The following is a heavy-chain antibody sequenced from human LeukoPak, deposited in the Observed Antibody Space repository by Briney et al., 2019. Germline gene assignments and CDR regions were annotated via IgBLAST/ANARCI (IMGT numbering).Heavy chain of an antibody. V-gene: IGHV1-46*01. D-gene: IGHD6-19*01. CDR1: GYAFTSYY. CDR2: IHPSGGST. J-gene: IGHJ5*02. Sequence: ASVKVSRKASGYAFTSYYMHWVRQAPGQGLEWLGIIHPSGGSTSYTQKFQGRVTITADESTSTAYMELSSLRSEDTAVYYCARDREQWLVAGWFDPWGQGTLVTVSS. CDR3: ARDREQWLVAGWFDP.